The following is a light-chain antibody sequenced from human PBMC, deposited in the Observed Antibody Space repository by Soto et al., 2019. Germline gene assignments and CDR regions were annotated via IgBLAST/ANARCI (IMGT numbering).Light chain of an antibody. CDR2: GAS. J-gene: IGKJ2*01. V-gene: IGKV3-20*01. CDR1: QSASSNY. CDR3: QQYGSSPYT. Sequence: EIVLTQSPGTLSLSPGERATLSCRASQSASSNYLAWYQQKPGQAPRLLIYGASSRATGNPDRFSGSGSGTDFSLTNSRLEPEDFAVYYCQQYGSSPYTFGQGTKLEIK.